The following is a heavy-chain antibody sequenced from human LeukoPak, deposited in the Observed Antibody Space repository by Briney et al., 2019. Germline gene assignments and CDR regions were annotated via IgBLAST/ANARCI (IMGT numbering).Heavy chain of an antibody. D-gene: IGHD5-18*01. CDR3: ARSVQSYGRPYFDY. Sequence: PSGTLCLTCTVSGGSISSYYWSWIRQPPGKGLEWTGYIYYSGSTNYNPSLKSRVTISVDTSKNQFSLKLSSVTAADTAVYYCARSVQSYGRPYFDYWGQGTLVTVSS. V-gene: IGHV4-59*01. J-gene: IGHJ4*02. CDR2: IYYSGST. CDR1: GGSISSYY.